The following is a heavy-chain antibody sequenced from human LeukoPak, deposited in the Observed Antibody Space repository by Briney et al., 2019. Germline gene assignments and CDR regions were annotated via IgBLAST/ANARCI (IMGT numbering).Heavy chain of an antibody. CDR2: ISSSSSYI. CDR1: GFTFSSYS. CDR3: ARDGVVVIAISFDY. J-gene: IGHJ4*02. Sequence: NPGGSLRLSCAASGFTFSSYSMNWVRQAPGKGLEWVSSISSSSSYIYYADSVKGRFTISRDNAKNSLYLQMNSLRAEDTAVYYCARDGVVVIAISFDYWGQGTLVTVSS. V-gene: IGHV3-21*01. D-gene: IGHD2-21*01.